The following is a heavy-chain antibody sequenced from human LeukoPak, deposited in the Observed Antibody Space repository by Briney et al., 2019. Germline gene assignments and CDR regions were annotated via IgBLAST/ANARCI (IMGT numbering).Heavy chain of an antibody. J-gene: IGHJ4*02. V-gene: IGHV3-30*04. CDR2: ISYDGSNK. D-gene: IGHD1-7*01. CDR1: GFTFSSYA. Sequence: GGSLRLSCAASGFTFSSYAMHWVRQAPGKGLEWVAIISYDGSNKYYADSVKGRFTISRDNSKNTLYLQMNSLRAEDTAVYSCAKGCHYWNYLDYFDYWGQGTLVTVSS. CDR3: AKGCHYWNYLDYFDY.